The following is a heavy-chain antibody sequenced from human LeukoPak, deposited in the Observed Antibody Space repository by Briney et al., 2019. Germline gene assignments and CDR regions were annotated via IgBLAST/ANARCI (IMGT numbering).Heavy chain of an antibody. Sequence: VASVKVSCKASGYTFTSYYIHWVRQAPGQGLEWMGVINPGGGSTSYAQKFQGRVTMTRDTSTSTVYMELSSLRSEDTAVYYCASKDTSGWYEEAWGQGSLVTVSS. D-gene: IGHD6-19*01. V-gene: IGHV1-46*01. CDR1: GYTFTSYY. CDR3: ASKDTSGWYEEA. J-gene: IGHJ5*02. CDR2: INPGGGST.